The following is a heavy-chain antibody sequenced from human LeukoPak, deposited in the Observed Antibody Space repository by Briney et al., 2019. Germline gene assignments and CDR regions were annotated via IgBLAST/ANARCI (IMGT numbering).Heavy chain of an antibody. D-gene: IGHD5-12*01. J-gene: IGHJ3*02. Sequence: GGSLRLSCAASGFTVSSNYMSWVRQAPGKGLEWVSVIYSGGSTYYADSVKGRFTISRDNSKNTLYLQMNSLRAEDTAVYYCARVGSGYDYAYAFDIWGQGTMVTVSS. CDR2: IYSGGST. CDR1: GFTVSSNY. V-gene: IGHV3-53*01. CDR3: ARVGSGYDYAYAFDI.